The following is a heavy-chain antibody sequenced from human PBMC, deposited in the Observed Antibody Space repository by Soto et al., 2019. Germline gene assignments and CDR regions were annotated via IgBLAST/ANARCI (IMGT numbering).Heavy chain of an antibody. J-gene: IGHJ4*02. V-gene: IGHV3-73*02. Sequence: EVQLVESGGGLVQPGGSLKLSCAASGFTFSGSAMHWVRQASGKGLEWVGRIRSKANSYATAYAASVKGRFTISRDDSKNTAYLQMHSLKTEDTAVYYCSRLVGATSSFDYWGQGTLVTVSS. D-gene: IGHD1-26*01. CDR3: SRLVGATSSFDY. CDR1: GFTFSGSA. CDR2: IRSKANSYAT.